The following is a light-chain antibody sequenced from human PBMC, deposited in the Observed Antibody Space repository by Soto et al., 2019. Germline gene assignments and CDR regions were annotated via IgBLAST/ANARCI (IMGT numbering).Light chain of an antibody. J-gene: IGKJ1*01. Sequence: DVQMTQSPSSLSASVGDRVTIACQASPDIRNYLNWYQQKPGKAPKLLIYDASNLETGVPSRFSGSGSGTDFTFTISSLQAEDIATDYCHLYDYLPRRPVGLGTKVDSK. CDR2: DAS. CDR3: HLYDYLPRRP. CDR1: PDIRNY. V-gene: IGKV1-33*01.